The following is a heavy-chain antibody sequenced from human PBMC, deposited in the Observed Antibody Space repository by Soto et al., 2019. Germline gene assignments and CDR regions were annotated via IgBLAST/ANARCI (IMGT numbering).Heavy chain of an antibody. Sequence: GGSLRLSCAASGFPFSSYDMHWVRQATGKGLEWVSAIGTAGDTYYPGSVKGRFTISRENAKNSLYPQMNSLRAEDTAVYYCARAPPSYDFWSGYSPAYYFDYWGQRTLVTVSS. CDR2: IGTAGDT. D-gene: IGHD3-3*01. CDR1: GFPFSSYD. V-gene: IGHV3-13*01. CDR3: ARAPPSYDFWSGYSPAYYFDY. J-gene: IGHJ4*02.